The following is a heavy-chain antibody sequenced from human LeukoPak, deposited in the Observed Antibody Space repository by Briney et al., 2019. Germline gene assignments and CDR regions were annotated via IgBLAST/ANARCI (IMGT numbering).Heavy chain of an antibody. J-gene: IGHJ4*02. D-gene: IGHD3-3*01. CDR3: ARDHGLRFLEWLSDY. CDR1: GYTFTSYY. Sequence: ASVKVSCKASGYTFTSYYMHWVRQAPGQGLEWIGIINPSGGSTSYAQKFQGRVTMTRDMSTSTVYMELSCLRSEDTAVYYCARDHGLRFLEWLSDYWGQGTLVTVSS. V-gene: IGHV1-46*01. CDR2: INPSGGST.